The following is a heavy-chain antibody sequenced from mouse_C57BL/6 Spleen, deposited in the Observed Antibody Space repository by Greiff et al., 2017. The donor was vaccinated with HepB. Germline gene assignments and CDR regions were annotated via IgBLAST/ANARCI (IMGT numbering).Heavy chain of an antibody. Sequence: VKLQESGAELARPGASVKLSCKASGYTFTSYGISWVKQRTGQGLEWIGEIYPRSGNTYYNEKFKGKATLTADKSSSTAYMELRSLTSEDSAVYFCARYGARAMDYWGQGTSVTVSS. CDR2: IYPRSGNT. CDR1: GYTFTSYG. CDR3: ARYGARAMDY. J-gene: IGHJ4*01. V-gene: IGHV1-81*01. D-gene: IGHD3-3*01.